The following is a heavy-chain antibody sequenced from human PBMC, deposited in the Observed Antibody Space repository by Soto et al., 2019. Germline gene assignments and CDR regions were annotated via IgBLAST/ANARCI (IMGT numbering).Heavy chain of an antibody. CDR3: ARDRSSKGYGMDV. D-gene: IGHD6-13*01. CDR1: GFTFSSYE. Sequence: PGGSLRLSCAASGFTFSSYEMNWVRQAPGKGLEWVSYISSSGSTIYYADSVKGRFTISRDNAKNSLYLKMNSLRDEDTAVYYCARDRSSKGYGMDVWGQGTLVTVSS. J-gene: IGHJ6*02. V-gene: IGHV3-48*03. CDR2: ISSSGSTI.